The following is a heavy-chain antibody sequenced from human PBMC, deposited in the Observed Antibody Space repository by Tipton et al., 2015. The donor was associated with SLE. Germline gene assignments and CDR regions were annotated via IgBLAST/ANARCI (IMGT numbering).Heavy chain of an antibody. CDR3: ARDGRYGGFFYYYGMDV. V-gene: IGHV4-39*07. Sequence: TLSLTCTVSGGSISSSSSYWGWIRQPPGKGLEWIGSIYYSGSTYYNPSLKSRVTISVDTSKNQFSLKLSSVTAADTAVYYCARDGRYGGFFYYYGMDVWGQGTMVTVSS. D-gene: IGHD1-26*01. J-gene: IGHJ6*02. CDR2: IYYSGST. CDR1: GGSISSSSSY.